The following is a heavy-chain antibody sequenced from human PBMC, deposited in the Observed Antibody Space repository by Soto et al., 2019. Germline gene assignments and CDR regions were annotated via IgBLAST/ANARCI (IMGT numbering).Heavy chain of an antibody. V-gene: IGHV1-69*13. CDR1: GGTFSSYA. Sequence: SVKVSCKASGGTFSSYAISWVRQAPGQGLEWMGGIIPIFGTASYAQKFQGRVTITADESTSTAYMELSSLRSEDTAVYYCASPRGGHHYYYYYGTDVRGKGTTVTVSS. J-gene: IGHJ6*04. CDR3: ASPRGGHHYYYYYGTDV. D-gene: IGHD3-16*01. CDR2: IIPIFGTA.